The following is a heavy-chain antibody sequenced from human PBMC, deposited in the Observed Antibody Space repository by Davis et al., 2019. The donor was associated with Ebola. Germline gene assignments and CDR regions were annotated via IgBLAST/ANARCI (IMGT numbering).Heavy chain of an antibody. Sequence: AASVKVSCKASGYTFTSYYMHWVRQAPGQGLEWMGIINPSGGSTSYAQKFQGRVTMTRDTSTSTVYMELSSLRSEDTAVYYCARSSYDSGRIGYFDYWGQGTLVTVSS. J-gene: IGHJ4*02. V-gene: IGHV1-46*01. CDR3: ARSSYDSGRIGYFDY. CDR1: GYTFTSYY. D-gene: IGHD3-10*01. CDR2: INPSGGST.